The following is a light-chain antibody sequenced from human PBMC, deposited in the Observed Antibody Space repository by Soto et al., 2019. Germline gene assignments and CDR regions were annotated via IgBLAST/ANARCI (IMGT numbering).Light chain of an antibody. CDR2: KAS. CDR3: QQYSGFSTT. V-gene: IGKV1-5*03. Sequence: DIQMTQSPSTLSASVGDRVTITCRASQSISTWLAWYQQKPGKAPKLLIYKASTLESGVPSRFSGSGSGTECTLTISSLQPDDFATYYCQQYSGFSTTFGQGTRVEVK. J-gene: IGKJ1*01. CDR1: QSISTW.